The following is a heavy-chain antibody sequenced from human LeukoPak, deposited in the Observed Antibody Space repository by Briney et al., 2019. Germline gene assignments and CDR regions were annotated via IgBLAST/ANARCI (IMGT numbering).Heavy chain of an antibody. CDR3: TKGTIWLPFDY. D-gene: IGHD5-18*01. J-gene: IGHJ4*02. CDR1: GFLFSNSW. Sequence: GGSLRLSCADSGFLFSNSWMAWVCQAPGRGLERLANINQDGSAKTCVDSVKGRFTISRDNSKNTLYLQMNSLRAEDTAVYYCTKGTIWLPFDYWGQGTLVTVSS. CDR2: INQDGSAK. V-gene: IGHV3-7*05.